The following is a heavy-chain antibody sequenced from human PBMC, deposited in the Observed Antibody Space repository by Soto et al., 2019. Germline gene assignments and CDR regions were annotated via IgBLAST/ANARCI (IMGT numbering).Heavy chain of an antibody. CDR2: IIPILGIA. Sequence: SVKVSCKASGGSFSSYTISWVRQAPGQGLEWMGRIIPILGIANYAQKFQGRVTITADKSTSTAYMELSSLRSEDTAVYYCARSYYYDSSDYAPGDPWGQGTLVTVSS. CDR3: ARSYYYDSSDYAPGDP. D-gene: IGHD3-22*01. V-gene: IGHV1-69*02. J-gene: IGHJ5*02. CDR1: GGSFSSYT.